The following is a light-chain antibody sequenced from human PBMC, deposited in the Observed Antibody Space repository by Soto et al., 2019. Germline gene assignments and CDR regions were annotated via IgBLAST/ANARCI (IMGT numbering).Light chain of an antibody. J-gene: IGKJ3*01. V-gene: IGKV1-9*01. Sequence: DIQLTQSPFFLSASVGDRVTITCRASQGIRSYLAWYQQRPGKAPELLIYGASTLRTGVASRFSGSGSGTEFTLTISSLQPEDFATYFCQQLNIFPPVFTFGHGTKVDIK. CDR1: QGIRSY. CDR3: QQLNIFPPVFT. CDR2: GAS.